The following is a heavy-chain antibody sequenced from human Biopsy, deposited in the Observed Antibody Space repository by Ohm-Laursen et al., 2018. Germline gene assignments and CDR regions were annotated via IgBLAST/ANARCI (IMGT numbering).Heavy chain of an antibody. J-gene: IGHJ2*01. V-gene: IGHV4-59*01. CDR3: ARDRGYYSDRTVPGYFDL. CDR2: VYYTGST. Sequence: SDTLSLTCTVSGGSISSYYWSWIRQPPGKGLEWIGYVYYTGSTDYNPSLQSRVTISVDTSKNHFSLRLRSVTPADTAIYCARDRGYYSDRTVPGYFDLWGRGTLVTVSS. CDR1: GGSISSYY. D-gene: IGHD3-22*01.